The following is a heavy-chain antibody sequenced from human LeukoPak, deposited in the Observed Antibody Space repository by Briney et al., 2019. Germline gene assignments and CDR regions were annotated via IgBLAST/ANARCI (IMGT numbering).Heavy chain of an antibody. CDR3: TKDSSVTHFDY. D-gene: IGHD4-17*01. Sequence: GGSLRLSCAPSGFTFEDSTMHWARQAPGKGLAWVSLISWDSGSTYYADSVKGRFIISRDNTKNSLYLQMNSLRSEDTALYYCTKDSSVTHFDYWGQGTLVTVSS. CDR2: ISWDSGST. V-gene: IGHV3-43*01. J-gene: IGHJ4*02. CDR1: GFTFEDST.